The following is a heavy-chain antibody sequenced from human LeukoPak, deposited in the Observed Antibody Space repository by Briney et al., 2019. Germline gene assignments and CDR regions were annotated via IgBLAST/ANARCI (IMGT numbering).Heavy chain of an antibody. D-gene: IGHD3-3*01. Sequence: GGSLRLSCAASGFTFTSYGMHWVRQAPGKGLECVAVISYDGSNEYYADSVKGRFTISRDNSKNTLYLQMNSLRAEDTAVYYCARHFESPELLEWPPPAFDYWGQGTLVTVSS. CDR2: ISYDGSNE. CDR3: ARHFESPELLEWPPPAFDY. V-gene: IGHV3-30*03. J-gene: IGHJ4*02. CDR1: GFTFTSYG.